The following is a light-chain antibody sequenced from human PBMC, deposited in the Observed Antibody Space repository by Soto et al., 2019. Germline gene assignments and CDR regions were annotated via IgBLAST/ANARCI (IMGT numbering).Light chain of an antibody. V-gene: IGKV3-15*01. J-gene: IGKJ4*01. CDR1: QSVSSN. Sequence: EIVMTQSPATLSVSPGERATLSCMASQSVSSNLAWYQQKPGQAPRLLIYGASTRATGIPARFSGSGSGTEFTLTISSLQSEDFAVYYCQQYNNWPLLFGGGTKVQIK. CDR3: QQYNNWPLL. CDR2: GAS.